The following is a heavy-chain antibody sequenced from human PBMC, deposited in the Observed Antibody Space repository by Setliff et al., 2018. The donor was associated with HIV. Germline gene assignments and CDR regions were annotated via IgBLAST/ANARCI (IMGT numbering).Heavy chain of an antibody. J-gene: IGHJ6*03. CDR2: INHSGRT. CDR3: ARGTLFYYYYYYMDV. CDR1: GGSFSDNY. V-gene: IGHV4-34*01. Sequence: SETLSLTCAVYGGSFSDNYWSWIRQSPGKGLEWIGEINHSGRTKYSPSLRSRVSISVDTSKNQFSLKLSSVTAADTAVYYCARGTLFYYYYYYMDVWGKGTTVTVSS.